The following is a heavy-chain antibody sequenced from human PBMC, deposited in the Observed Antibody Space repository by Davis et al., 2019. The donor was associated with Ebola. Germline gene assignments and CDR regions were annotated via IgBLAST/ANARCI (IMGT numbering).Heavy chain of an antibody. D-gene: IGHD2-2*03. J-gene: IGHJ6*02. CDR3: ARGGYCSSTSCYGGYYYYGMDV. CDR1: GGSFSSYY. V-gene: IGHV4-34*01. Sequence: SETLSLTCAVYGGSFSSYYWSWIRQPPGKGLEWIGEINHSGSTNYNPSLKSRVTISVDTSKNQFSLKLSSVTAADTAVYYCARGGYCSSTSCYGGYYYYGMDVWGQGTTVTVSS. CDR2: INHSGST.